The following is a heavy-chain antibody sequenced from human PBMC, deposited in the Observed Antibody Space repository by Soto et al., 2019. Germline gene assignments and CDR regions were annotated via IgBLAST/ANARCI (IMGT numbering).Heavy chain of an antibody. D-gene: IGHD6-13*01. Sequence: QITLKESGPTLVKPTQTLTLTCTFSGFSLTTSGVGVGWIRQPPGKALEWLALIYWDDDKHYSPSLKSRLTTTKDSSKNQVVLTMTNMDPVDTATYYCAHRMATVAAGSSFDYWGQGTLVTVSS. CDR1: GFSLTTSGVG. V-gene: IGHV2-5*02. J-gene: IGHJ4*02. CDR3: AHRMATVAAGSSFDY. CDR2: IYWDDDK.